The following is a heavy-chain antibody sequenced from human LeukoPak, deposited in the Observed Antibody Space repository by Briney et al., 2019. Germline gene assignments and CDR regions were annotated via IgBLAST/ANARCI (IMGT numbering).Heavy chain of an antibody. CDR2: ISYDGSNK. Sequence: GGSLRLSCAASGFTFSSYAMHWVRQAPGKGLEWVAVISYDGSNKYYADSVKGRFTISRDNSKNTLYMQMNSLRAEDTAVYYCAREGGLVGGTRGGAFDIWGQGTMVTVSS. V-gene: IGHV3-30-3*01. D-gene: IGHD1-26*01. CDR1: GFTFSSYA. J-gene: IGHJ3*02. CDR3: AREGGLVGGTRGGAFDI.